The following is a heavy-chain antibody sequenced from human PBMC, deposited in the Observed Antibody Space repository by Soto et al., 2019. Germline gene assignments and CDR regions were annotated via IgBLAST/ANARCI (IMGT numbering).Heavy chain of an antibody. CDR3: ARDAAELERRYYYYGMDV. J-gene: IGHJ6*02. CDR1: GFTVSSNY. V-gene: IGHV3-66*01. CDR2: IYSGGST. Sequence: EVQLVESGGGLVQPGGSLRLSCAASGFTVSSNYMSWVRQAPGKGLEWVSVIYSGGSTYYADSVKGRFTISRDNSKNTLYLQMNSLRAEDTAVYYCARDAAELERRYYYYGMDVWGQGTTVTVSS. D-gene: IGHD1-1*01.